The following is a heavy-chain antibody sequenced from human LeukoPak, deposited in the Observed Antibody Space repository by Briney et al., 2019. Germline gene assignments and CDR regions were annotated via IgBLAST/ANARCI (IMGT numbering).Heavy chain of an antibody. D-gene: IGHD1-26*01. J-gene: IGHJ4*02. V-gene: IGHV3-33*01. CDR2: IWYDGSNK. CDR3: GAVGATNPFDY. CDR1: GFTFSSYG. Sequence: GGSLRLSCAASGFTFSSYGMHWVRQAPGKGLEWVAVIWYDGSNKYYADSVKGRFTISRDNSKNTLYLQMNSLRAEDTAVYYCGAVGATNPFDYWGQGTLVTVSS.